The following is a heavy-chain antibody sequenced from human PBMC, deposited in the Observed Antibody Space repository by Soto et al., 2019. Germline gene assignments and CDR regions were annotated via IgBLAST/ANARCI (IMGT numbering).Heavy chain of an antibody. J-gene: IGHJ4*02. CDR1: SGSISSSNW. CDR2: INHSGST. Sequence: SETLSLTCAVSSGSISSSNWWSWVRQPPGKGLEWIGEINHSGSTNYNPSLKSRVTISVDTSKNQFSLKLSSVTAADTAVYYCARIPLAYCGGDCYSYWGQGTLVTVSS. V-gene: IGHV4-4*02. D-gene: IGHD2-21*01. CDR3: ARIPLAYCGGDCYSY.